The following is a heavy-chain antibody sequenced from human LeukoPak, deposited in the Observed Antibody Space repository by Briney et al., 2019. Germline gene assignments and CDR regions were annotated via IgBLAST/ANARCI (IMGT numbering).Heavy chain of an antibody. D-gene: IGHD3-10*01. J-gene: IGHJ4*02. CDR3: ARDHSYYDSGSYSNVDY. V-gene: IGHV1-2*02. CDR2: INPNSGGT. Sequence: GASVKVSCKASGYIFTGYYMHWVRQAPGQGLEWMGWINPNSGGTNYAQKFQGRVTMTRDTSSGTAYMELSRLRSDDTAVYYCARDHSYYDSGSYSNVDYWGQGTLVTVSS. CDR1: GYIFTGYY.